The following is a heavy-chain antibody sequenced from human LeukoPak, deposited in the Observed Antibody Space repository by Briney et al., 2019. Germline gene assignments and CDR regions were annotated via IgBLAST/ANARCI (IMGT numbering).Heavy chain of an antibody. V-gene: IGHV3-33*06. CDR3: AKGVAVGDDAFDI. Sequence: GRSLRLSCAVSGFTFSTFGMHWVRQAPGKGLEWVAVIWYDGSNKYYADSVKGRFTISRDNSKNTLYLQMNSLRAEDTAVYYCAKGVAVGDDAFDIWGQGTMVTVSS. J-gene: IGHJ3*02. CDR1: GFTFSTFG. CDR2: IWYDGSNK. D-gene: IGHD2-15*01.